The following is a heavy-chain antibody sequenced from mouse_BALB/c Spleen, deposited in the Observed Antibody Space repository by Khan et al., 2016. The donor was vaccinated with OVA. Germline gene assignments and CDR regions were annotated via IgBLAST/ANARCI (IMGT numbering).Heavy chain of an antibody. Sequence: QVQLKQSGAELARPGASVKMSCKASGYTFTSYTIHWIKERPGQGLEWIGYINPSNGYTNYNQKFKDKATLTTDKSSTTAYLQLSSLTSDDSAVXYCVRDGAYQCSHGWIAYRGQRTLVTVSA. J-gene: IGHJ3*01. D-gene: IGHD1-1*01. V-gene: IGHV1-4*01. CDR1: GYTFTSYT. CDR3: VRDGAYQCSHGWIAY. CDR2: INPSNGYT.